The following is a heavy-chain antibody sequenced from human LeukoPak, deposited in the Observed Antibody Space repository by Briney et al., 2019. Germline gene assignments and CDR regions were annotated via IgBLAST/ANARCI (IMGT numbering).Heavy chain of an antibody. CDR2: IKYDGREK. Sequence: GGSLRLSCTASGFTFSNHWMHWVRQAPGKGLEWVANIKYDGREKYYVESVKGRFSISRDNAKNSLYLQMNSLRAEDSAVYYCASDTLSGTLAPEGDYWGLGTLVTVSS. J-gene: IGHJ4*02. D-gene: IGHD1-1*01. CDR3: ASDTLSGTLAPEGDY. V-gene: IGHV3-7*04. CDR1: GFTFSNHW.